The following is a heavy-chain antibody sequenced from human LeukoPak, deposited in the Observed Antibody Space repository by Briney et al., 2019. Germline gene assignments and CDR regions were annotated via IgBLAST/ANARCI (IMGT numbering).Heavy chain of an antibody. J-gene: IGHJ4*02. V-gene: IGHV3-66*01. D-gene: IGHD5-18*01. CDR3: ARDSGYSYGSFDY. CDR1: GFTVSDSY. CDR2: IYTGGST. Sequence: GGSLRLSCAASGFTVSDSYMNWVRPAPGKGLEWVSVIYTGGSTYYADSVKGRFTISRDNSKKTLYLQLNSLRAEDTAVYYCARDSGYSYGSFDYWGQGTLVTVSS.